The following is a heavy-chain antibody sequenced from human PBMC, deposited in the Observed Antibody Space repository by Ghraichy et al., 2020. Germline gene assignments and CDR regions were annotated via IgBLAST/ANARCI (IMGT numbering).Heavy chain of an antibody. D-gene: IGHD3-3*01. Sequence: GGSLRLSCAASSFTFTNAWMNWVRQAPGKGLEWVGRVKRKTDGGTTDYAAPVKGRFTISRDDSKNTLYLQMNSLKTEDTAVYYCATIQEWFSPYYMDVWGKGTTVTVSS. V-gene: IGHV3-15*07. CDR3: ATIQEWFSPYYMDV. CDR2: VKRKTDGGTT. J-gene: IGHJ6*03. CDR1: SFTFTNAW.